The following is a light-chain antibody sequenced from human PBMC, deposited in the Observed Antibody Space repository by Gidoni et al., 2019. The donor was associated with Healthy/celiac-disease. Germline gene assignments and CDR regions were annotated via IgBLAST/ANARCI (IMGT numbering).Light chain of an antibody. Sequence: QSALTQPASVSGSPGQSITIPCTGTSSDVGGYNYVSWYQQHPGKAPKLMIYEFSNRPSGVSNRFSGSKSGNTASLTISGLQAEDEADYYCSSYTSSSTLNYVFGTGTKVTVL. CDR1: SSDVGGYNY. V-gene: IGLV2-14*01. CDR3: SSYTSSSTLNYV. J-gene: IGLJ1*01. CDR2: EFS.